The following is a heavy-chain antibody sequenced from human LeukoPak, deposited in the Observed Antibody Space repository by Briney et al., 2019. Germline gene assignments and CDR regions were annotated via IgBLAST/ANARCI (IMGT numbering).Heavy chain of an antibody. D-gene: IGHD3-10*01. V-gene: IGHV1-46*01. Sequence: ASVKVSCKASGYTFTSYYMHWVRQAPGQGLEWMGIINPSGGSTSYAQKFQGRVTMTRDTSTSTVYMELSSLRSEDTAVYYCARGRVLLWFGEVYYYYYGMDVWGKGTTVTVSS. CDR3: ARGRVLLWFGEVYYYYYGMDV. CDR2: INPSGGST. J-gene: IGHJ6*04. CDR1: GYTFTSYY.